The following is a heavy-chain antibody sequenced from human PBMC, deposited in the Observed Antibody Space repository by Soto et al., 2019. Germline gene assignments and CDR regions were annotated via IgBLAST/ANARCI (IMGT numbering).Heavy chain of an antibody. D-gene: IGHD3-16*01. CDR2: IWTSGST. J-gene: IGHJ4*02. Sequence: QVQLQESGPGLVKPSETLYLTCNVSGDSMSKYYWSWVRQPAGKGLEWIGRIWTSGSTNYNPSLKSRVTMSIDTSNKHFSLDLKSVTAADTAVYYCARTVGAAYYFDFWGQGVLVTVSS. CDR1: GDSMSKYY. V-gene: IGHV4-4*07. CDR3: ARTVGAAYYFDF.